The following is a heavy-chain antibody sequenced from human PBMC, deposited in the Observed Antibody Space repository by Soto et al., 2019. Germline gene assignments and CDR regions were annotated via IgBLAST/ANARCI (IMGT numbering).Heavy chain of an antibody. Sequence: QVQLVQSGAEVKKPGSSVKVSCKASGGTFSSYAISWVRQAPGQGLEWMGGIIPIFGTANYAQKFQGRVTITADESTSTAYMELSSLRSEDTAVYYCARKLVSGYYYYYYGMDVCGHGTTVTVSS. D-gene: IGHD6-25*01. CDR2: IIPIFGTA. CDR3: ARKLVSGYYYYYYGMDV. CDR1: GGTFSSYA. J-gene: IGHJ6*02. V-gene: IGHV1-69*01.